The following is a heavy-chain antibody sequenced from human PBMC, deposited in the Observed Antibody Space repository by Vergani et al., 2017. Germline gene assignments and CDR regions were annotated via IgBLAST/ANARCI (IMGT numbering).Heavy chain of an antibody. CDR2: ISYDGSNK. D-gene: IGHD2-2*01. J-gene: IGHJ6*03. CDR3: AKDPAAMSYYYYYMDV. V-gene: IGHV3-30*18. Sequence: QVQLVESGGGVVQPGRSLRLSCAASGFTFSSYGMHWVRQAPGKGLEWVAVISYDGSNKYYADSVKGRFTISRDNSKNTLYLQMNSLRAADTAVYYCAKDPAAMSYYYYYMDVWGKGTTVTVSS. CDR1: GFTFSSYG.